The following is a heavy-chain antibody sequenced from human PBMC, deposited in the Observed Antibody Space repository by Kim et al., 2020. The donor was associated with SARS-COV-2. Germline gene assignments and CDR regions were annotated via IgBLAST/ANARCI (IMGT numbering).Heavy chain of an antibody. D-gene: IGHD2-8*02. J-gene: IGHJ6*02. CDR1: GGSFSDYN. CDR3: ARGRAGXGPAPVLGLGPYYDYYAXXV. Sequence: SETLSLTCAVYGGSFSDYNWSWIRQPPGKGLEWIGEINHSGSTNLSPSLKSRXTXXXXPSKSQFSLGLKSRTAADXAVYYCARGRAGXGPAPVLGLGPYYDYYAXXVWGRXXXVAVSS. CDR2: INHSGST. V-gene: IGHV4-34*01.